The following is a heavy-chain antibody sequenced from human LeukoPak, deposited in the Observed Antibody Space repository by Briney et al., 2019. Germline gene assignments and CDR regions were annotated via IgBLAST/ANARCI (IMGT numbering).Heavy chain of an antibody. CDR1: GGSISSFS. CDR3: ARGSNWADY. J-gene: IGHJ4*02. CDR2: IYYSGST. Sequence: PSETLSLTCTVSGGSISSFSWSWIRQSPGRGLGWIGYIYYSGSTNYNPSLKSRVTISIDTSKNQFSLKLSSVTAADTAVYFCARGSNWADYWGQGTLVTVSS. D-gene: IGHD4-11*01. V-gene: IGHV4-59*01.